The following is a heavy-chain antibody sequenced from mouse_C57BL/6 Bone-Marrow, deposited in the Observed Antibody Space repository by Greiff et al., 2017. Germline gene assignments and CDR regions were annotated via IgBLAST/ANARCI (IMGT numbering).Heavy chain of an antibody. CDR1: GYTFTSYW. J-gene: IGHJ3*01. CDR3: ARDDYDFSFAY. V-gene: IGHV1-50*01. D-gene: IGHD2-4*01. CDR2: IDPSDSYT. Sequence: QVQLQQPGAELVKPGASVKLSCKASGYTFTSYWMQWVKQRPGQGLEWIGEIDPSDSYTNYNQKFKGKATLTVDTSSSTAYMQLSSLTSEDSAVYYCARDDYDFSFAYWGQGTLVTVSA.